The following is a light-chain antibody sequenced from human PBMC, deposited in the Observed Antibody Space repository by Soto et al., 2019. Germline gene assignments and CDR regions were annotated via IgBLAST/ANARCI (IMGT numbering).Light chain of an antibody. Sequence: EIVLTQSPGTLSLSPGKRATLSCRASQSDSSSYLAWYQQKPGQAPRLLIYGASSRATGIPDRFSGSGSGTDFTLTISRLEPEDFAVYYCQQYGSSTTFGGGTKVEIK. CDR2: GAS. J-gene: IGKJ4*01. CDR3: QQYGSSTT. CDR1: QSDSSSY. V-gene: IGKV3-20*01.